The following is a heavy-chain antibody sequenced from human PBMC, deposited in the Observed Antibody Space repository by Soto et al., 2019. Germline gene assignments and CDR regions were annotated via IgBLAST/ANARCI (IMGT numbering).Heavy chain of an antibody. J-gene: IGHJ6*02. CDR3: ARDWGYCAGSSCFTTHYGVDV. Sequence: QVQLLQSGAEVRKPGASVSVSCKASGYTFTTNFMHWVRQAPGQGLEWVGILDPSGGTTTYAQKFQGRVSMTSDTSTNTVYLELSSLRSDDTAVYYCARDWGYCAGSSCFTTHYGVDVWGQGTTVTVSS. CDR1: GYTFTTNF. D-gene: IGHD3-16*01. V-gene: IGHV1-46*01. CDR2: LDPSGGTT.